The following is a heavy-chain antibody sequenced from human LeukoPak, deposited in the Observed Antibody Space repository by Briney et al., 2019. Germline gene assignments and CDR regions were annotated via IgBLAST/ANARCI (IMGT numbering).Heavy chain of an antibody. V-gene: IGHV3-48*03. D-gene: IGHD3-22*01. Sequence: GGSLRLSCAASGFTFSSYEMNWVRQAPGKGLEWVSYISSSGSIIFHADAVRGRFTISRDNAKNSLYLRMNSLRAEDTGVYYCARDPYDSSGYRFDCWGQGTLVTVSS. CDR2: ISSSGSII. J-gene: IGHJ4*02. CDR1: GFTFSSYE. CDR3: ARDPYDSSGYRFDC.